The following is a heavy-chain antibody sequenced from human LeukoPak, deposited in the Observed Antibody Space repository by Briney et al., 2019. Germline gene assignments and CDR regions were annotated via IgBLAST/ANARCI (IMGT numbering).Heavy chain of an antibody. CDR3: ARERSGIDAFDI. Sequence: SQTLSLTCAVSGGSIGSGGYSWSWIRQPPGKGLEWIGYIYHSGSTYYNPSLKSRVTISVDRSKNQFSLKLSSVTAADTAVYYCARERSGIDAFDIWGQGTMVTVSS. CDR1: GGSIGSGGYS. V-gene: IGHV4-30-2*01. J-gene: IGHJ3*02. D-gene: IGHD5-12*01. CDR2: IYHSGST.